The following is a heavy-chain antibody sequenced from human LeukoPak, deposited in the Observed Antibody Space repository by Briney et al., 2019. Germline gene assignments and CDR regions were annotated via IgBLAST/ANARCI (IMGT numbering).Heavy chain of an antibody. V-gene: IGHV3-7*01. J-gene: IGHJ6*03. D-gene: IGHD6-13*01. CDR3: ARDVMAAGYYYYYYMDV. CDR1: GFTFSSYY. Sequence: GGSLRLSCAASGFTFSSYYMNWVRQAPGKGLEWVANVKEDGSEKYYVDSVKGRFTISRDNAKNSLYLQMNSLRAEDTAVYYCARDVMAAGYYYYYYMDVWGKGTTVTVSS. CDR2: VKEDGSEK.